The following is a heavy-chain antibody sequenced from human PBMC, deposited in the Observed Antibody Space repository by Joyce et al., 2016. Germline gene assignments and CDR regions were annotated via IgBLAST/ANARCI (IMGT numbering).Heavy chain of an antibody. V-gene: IGHV3-48*01. D-gene: IGHD5-12*01. J-gene: IGHJ6*02. CDR1: GFNLRTYA. CDR3: VGDRGATGYGMNV. CDR2: IDQSGNTI. Sequence: EEHLAESGGGLVQPGGSLRLSGAASGFNLRTYAMNWVRRAPGKGLEWLERIDQSGNTIFYAESVKGRFTISRDTAKNSLFLQMNSLRVDDTAVYYCVGDRGATGYGMNVWGQGTTVIVSS.